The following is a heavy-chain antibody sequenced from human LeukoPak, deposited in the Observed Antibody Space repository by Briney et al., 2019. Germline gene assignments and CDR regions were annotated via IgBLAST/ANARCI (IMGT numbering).Heavy chain of an antibody. D-gene: IGHD3-10*01. Sequence: GRSLRLSCAASGFTFSSYAMHWVRQAPGKGLEWVSAISGSGGSTYYADSVKGRFTISRDNSKNTLYLQMNSLRAEDTAVYYCASFYGSGSGYYYYYGMDVWGQGTTVTVSS. CDR3: ASFYGSGSGYYYYYGMDV. J-gene: IGHJ6*02. V-gene: IGHV3-23*01. CDR2: ISGSGGST. CDR1: GFTFSSYA.